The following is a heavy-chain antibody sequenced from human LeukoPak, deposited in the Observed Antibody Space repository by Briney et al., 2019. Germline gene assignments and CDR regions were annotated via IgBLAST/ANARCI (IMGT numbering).Heavy chain of an antibody. CDR3: AKVGRELWSHFDY. J-gene: IGHJ4*02. CDR2: IYSGGST. V-gene: IGHV3-53*05. CDR1: GFTVSSNY. D-gene: IGHD5-18*01. Sequence: GGSLRLSCAASGFTVSSNYMSWVRQAPGKGLEWVSVIYSGGSTYYADSVKGRFTISRDNSKNTLYLQMNSLRAEDTAVYYCAKVGRELWSHFDYWGQGTLVTVSS.